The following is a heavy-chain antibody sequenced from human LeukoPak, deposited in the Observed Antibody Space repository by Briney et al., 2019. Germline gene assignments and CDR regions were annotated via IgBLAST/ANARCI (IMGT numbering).Heavy chain of an antibody. CDR3: ARDGRTFLGGYYYYGMDV. CDR2: IYSGGST. CDR1: GFTVSSNY. J-gene: IGHJ6*02. D-gene: IGHD3-16*01. Sequence: GGSLRLSCAASGFTVSSNYMTWARQAPGKGLEWVSVIYSGGSTYYADSVKGRFTISRDNSKNTLYLQMNSLRAEDTAVYYCARDGRTFLGGYYYYGMDVWGQGTTVTVSS. V-gene: IGHV3-53*01.